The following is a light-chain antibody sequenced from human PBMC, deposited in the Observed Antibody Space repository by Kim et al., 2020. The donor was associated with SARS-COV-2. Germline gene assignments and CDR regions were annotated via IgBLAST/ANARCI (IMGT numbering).Light chain of an antibody. Sequence: VGDRVIITCRASQNIRSWLAWYQQKPGKAPNLLIYKASSLESGVPSRFSGSGSGTEFTLPLSSLQPDDFATYYCQQYDSSPLTFGGGTKVDIK. CDR2: KAS. CDR3: QQYDSSPLT. J-gene: IGKJ4*01. V-gene: IGKV1-5*03. CDR1: QNIRSW.